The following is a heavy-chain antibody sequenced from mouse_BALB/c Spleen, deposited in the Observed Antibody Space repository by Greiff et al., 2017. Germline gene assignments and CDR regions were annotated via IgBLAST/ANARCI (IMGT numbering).Heavy chain of an antibody. CDR2: INPYNDGT. V-gene: IGHV1-14*01. CDR3: ARGDYYGSSHY. J-gene: IGHJ2*01. Sequence: EVQLQQSGAELVRSGASVKLSCTASGFNIKDYYMHWVKQKPGQGLEWIGYINPYNDGTKYNEKFKGKATLTSDKSSSTAYMELSSLTSEDSAVYYCARGDYYGSSHYWGQGTTLTVSS. CDR1: GFNIKDYY. D-gene: IGHD1-1*01.